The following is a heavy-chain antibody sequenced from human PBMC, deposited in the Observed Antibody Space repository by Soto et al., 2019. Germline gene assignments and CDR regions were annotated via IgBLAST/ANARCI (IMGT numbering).Heavy chain of an antibody. D-gene: IGHD3-16*01. CDR1: GGSISSGGYY. CDR2: IYYRGST. V-gene: IGHV4-31*03. Sequence: QVQLQESGPGLVKPSQTLSLTCTVSGGSISSGGYYWSWIRQHPGKGLEWIGYIYYRGSTYYNPSLKGRVTISVDTSKNQFSLKLSSVTAADTAVYYCARDSRYYDYAFYAFDIWGQGTMVTVSS. J-gene: IGHJ3*02. CDR3: ARDSRYYDYAFYAFDI.